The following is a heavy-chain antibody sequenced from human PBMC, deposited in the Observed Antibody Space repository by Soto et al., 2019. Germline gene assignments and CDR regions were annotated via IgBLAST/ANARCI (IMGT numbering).Heavy chain of an antibody. CDR3: AFSTGFDF. V-gene: IGHV3-23*01. Sequence: EVQLLESGGGLVQPGASLRLSCAASGFTFRSFVMSWVRQAPGNGLEWVSSISGSGETTYYADSVKGRFAASRDNSKNTLYLQMISLRAEDTALYYCAFSTGFDFWGQGALVTVSS. CDR1: GFTFRSFV. CDR2: ISGSGETT. J-gene: IGHJ4*02. D-gene: IGHD4-17*01.